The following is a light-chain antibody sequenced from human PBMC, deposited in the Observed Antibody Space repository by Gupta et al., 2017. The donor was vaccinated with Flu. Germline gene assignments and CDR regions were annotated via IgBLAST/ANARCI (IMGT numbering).Light chain of an antibody. CDR2: DDS. J-gene: IGLJ2*01. CDR1: AIARKN. V-gene: IGLV3-10*01. Sequence: TARITCAGDAIARKNAYWYQHKPGQAPQLVIYDDSKRPSGIPKRFSGSTSGNTATLTIRGVEVGDEADYYCLVVDRRTYDMVFGGGTTLAVL. CDR3: LVVDRRTYDMV.